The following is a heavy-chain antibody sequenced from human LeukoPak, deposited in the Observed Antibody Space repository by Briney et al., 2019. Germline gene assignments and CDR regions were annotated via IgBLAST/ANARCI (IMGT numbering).Heavy chain of an antibody. CDR2: ISWDGGST. Sequence: PGGSLRLSCAASGFTFDDYAMHWVRQAPGKGLEWVSLISWDGGSTYYADSVKGRFTISRDNSKNSLYLQMNSLRAEDTALYYCAKASLSMITFGGVLDYWGQGTLVTVSS. CDR3: AKASLSMITFGGVLDY. J-gene: IGHJ4*02. V-gene: IGHV3-43D*03. CDR1: GFTFDDYA. D-gene: IGHD3-16*01.